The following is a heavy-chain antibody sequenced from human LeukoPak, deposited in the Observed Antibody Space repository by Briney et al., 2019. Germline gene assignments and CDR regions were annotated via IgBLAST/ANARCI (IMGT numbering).Heavy chain of an antibody. V-gene: IGHV3-66*01. CDR1: GFTFSSYS. J-gene: IGHJ4*02. Sequence: GGSLRLSCAASGFTFSSYSMNWVRQAPGKGLEWVSVIYSGGSTYYADSVKGRFTISRDNSKNTLYLQMNSLRAEDTAVYYCARKPRGYSYGASDYWGQGTLVTVSS. D-gene: IGHD5-18*01. CDR2: IYSGGST. CDR3: ARKPRGYSYGASDY.